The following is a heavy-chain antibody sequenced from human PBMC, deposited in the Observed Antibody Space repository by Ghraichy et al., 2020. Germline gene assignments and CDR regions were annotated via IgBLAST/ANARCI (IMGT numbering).Heavy chain of an antibody. D-gene: IGHD2-2*01. J-gene: IGHJ4*02. CDR3: AKTPPPVVVPAAMSRFDY. CDR1: GFTFSSYA. V-gene: IGHV3-23*01. CDR2: ISGSGGST. Sequence: GGSLRLSCAASGFTFSSYAMSWVRQAPGKGLEWVSAISGSGGSTYYADSVKGRFTISRDNSKNTLYLQMNSLRAEDTAVYYCAKTPPPVVVPAAMSRFDYWGQGTLVTVSS.